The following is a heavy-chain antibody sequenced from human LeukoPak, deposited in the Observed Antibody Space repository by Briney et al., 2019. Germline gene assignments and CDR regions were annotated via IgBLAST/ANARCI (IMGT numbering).Heavy chain of an antibody. Sequence: GGSLRLSCAASGFTFDDYAMHWVRQAPGKGLEWVSGISWNSGSIGYADSVKGRLTISRDNAKNSLYLQMNSLRAEDTALYYCAKGKDIVVVPAASDYWGQGTLVTVSS. CDR2: ISWNSGSI. CDR1: GFTFDDYA. J-gene: IGHJ4*02. D-gene: IGHD2-2*01. V-gene: IGHV3-9*01. CDR3: AKGKDIVVVPAASDY.